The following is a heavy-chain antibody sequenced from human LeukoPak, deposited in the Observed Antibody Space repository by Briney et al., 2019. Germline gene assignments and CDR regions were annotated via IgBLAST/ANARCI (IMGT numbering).Heavy chain of an antibody. Sequence: PGGSLRLSCAASGFTFSNGWMSWVRQAPGEGLGWVGRIKSKSERGTTDYAAPVKGRFTISRDGSTNTVYLHMSSLKTEDTAVYFCTSNLYCRTSSCYTLDNWGQGTLVAVSP. D-gene: IGHD2-2*02. CDR1: GFTFSNGW. CDR2: IKSKSERGTT. V-gene: IGHV3-15*01. CDR3: TSNLYCRTSSCYTLDN. J-gene: IGHJ4*02.